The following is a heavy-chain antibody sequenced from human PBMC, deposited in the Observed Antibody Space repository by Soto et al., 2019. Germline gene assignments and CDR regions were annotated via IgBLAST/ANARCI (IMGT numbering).Heavy chain of an antibody. CDR3: KITEGGWFLLVDFDY. D-gene: IGHD3-22*01. Sequence: QVQLVQSGAEVKKPGASVKVSCKASGYTFTSYDINWVRQATGQGLEWMGWMNPNSGNTGYAQKFQGRVTMTRNTSISTADMEPSSLRSEDTAGYYCKITEGGWFLLVDFDYWGQGTLVTVSS. CDR2: MNPNSGNT. J-gene: IGHJ4*02. CDR1: GYTFTSYD. V-gene: IGHV1-8*01.